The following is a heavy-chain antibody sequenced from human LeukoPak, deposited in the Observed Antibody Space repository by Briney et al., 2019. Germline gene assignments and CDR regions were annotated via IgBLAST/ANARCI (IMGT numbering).Heavy chain of an antibody. J-gene: IGHJ4*02. Sequence: QPGGSLRLSCAASGFTFSTYWMSWVRQAPGKGLEWVATIKQGGSDKFYVDSVKGRFTISTDNAENSLYLQMNSLRAEDTAVYYCAKADLDYWGQGTLVTVYS. CDR3: AKADLDY. CDR2: IKQGGSDK. V-gene: IGHV3-7*01. CDR1: GFTFSTYW.